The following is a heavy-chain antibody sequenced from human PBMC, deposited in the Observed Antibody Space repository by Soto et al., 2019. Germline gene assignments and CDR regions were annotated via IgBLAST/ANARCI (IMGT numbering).Heavy chain of an antibody. V-gene: IGHV4-31*03. J-gene: IGHJ4*02. CDR3: ASGLGSITMVRGEWRY. D-gene: IGHD3-10*01. CDR2: IDYSGST. Sequence: QVQLQESGPGLVKPSQTLSLTCTVSGGSISSGGYYWSWIRQHPGKGLEWIGYIDYSGSTYYNPSLKSRVTISVDTSKNQFSLKLSSVTAADTAVYYCASGLGSITMVRGEWRYWGQGTLVTVSS. CDR1: GGSISSGGYY.